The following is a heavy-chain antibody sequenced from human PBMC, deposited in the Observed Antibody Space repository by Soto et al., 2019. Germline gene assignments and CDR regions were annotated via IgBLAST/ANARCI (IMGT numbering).Heavy chain of an antibody. J-gene: IGHJ6*02. CDR1: GGSFSGYY. CDR2: INHSGST. D-gene: IGHD5-18*01. V-gene: IGHV4-34*01. Sequence: PSETLSLTCAVYGGSFSGYYWSWIRQPPGKGLEWIGEINHSGSTNYNPSLKSRVTISVDTSKNQFSLKLSSVTAADTAVYYCARLGGRRGYSYGYFSPGPPSYYCGMDVWGQGTTVTVSS. CDR3: ARLGGRRGYSYGYFSPGPPSYYCGMDV.